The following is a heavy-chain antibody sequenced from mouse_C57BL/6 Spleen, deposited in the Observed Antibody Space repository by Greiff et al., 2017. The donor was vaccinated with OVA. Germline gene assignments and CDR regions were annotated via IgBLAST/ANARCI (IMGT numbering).Heavy chain of an antibody. V-gene: IGHV1-74*01. CDR3: AMEITTVVAGNYYAMDY. CDR1: GYTFTSYW. J-gene: IGHJ4*01. D-gene: IGHD1-1*01. CDR2: IHPSDSDT. Sequence: VQLVESGAELVKPGASVKVSCKASGYTFTSYWMHWVKQRPGQGLEWIGRIHPSDSDTNYNQKFKGKATLTVDKSSSTAYMQLSSLTSEDSAVYYCAMEITTVVAGNYYAMDYWGQGTSVTVSS.